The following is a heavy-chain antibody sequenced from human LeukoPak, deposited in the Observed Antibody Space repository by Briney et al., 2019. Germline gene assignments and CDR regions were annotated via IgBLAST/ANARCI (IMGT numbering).Heavy chain of an antibody. CDR1: GCTVSNNY. V-gene: IGHV3-66*01. Sequence: GGSLRLSCAASGCTVSNNYMRWVRQAPGKGLEWVSLIYSGGATFYADAVKGRFTISRDGSKNTLYLQMNSLRAEDTAVYYCARDPPAVAANTYGWGQGTLVTVSS. J-gene: IGHJ4*02. CDR2: IYSGGAT. D-gene: IGHD6-6*01. CDR3: ARDPPAVAANTYG.